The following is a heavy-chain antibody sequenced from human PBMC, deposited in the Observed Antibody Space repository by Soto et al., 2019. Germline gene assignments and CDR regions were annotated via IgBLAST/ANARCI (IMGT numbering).Heavy chain of an antibody. CDR2: IYSGGST. J-gene: IGHJ4*02. V-gene: IGHV3-66*01. Sequence: EVQLVESGGGVVQPGGSLRLSCAASGFTVSTEYMSWVRQAPGKGLEWVSVIYSGGSTFYADSVRGRFTISRDNSKNTVNLQMNSLRAEDTAVYYCARDPWAADYWGQGTLVTVSS. CDR3: ARDPWAADY. CDR1: GFTVSTEY. D-gene: IGHD3-16*01.